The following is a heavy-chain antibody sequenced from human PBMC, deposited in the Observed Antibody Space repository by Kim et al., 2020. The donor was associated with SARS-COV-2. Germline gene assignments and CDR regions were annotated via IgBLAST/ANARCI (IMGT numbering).Heavy chain of an antibody. D-gene: IGHD4-17*01. Sequence: PSLKSRHTLSGDTSKNQFSLKLGSVTAADTAVYYWARALSPDYGEYVFDPWGQGTLVTVSS. J-gene: IGHJ5*02. V-gene: IGHV4-31*02. CDR3: ARALSPDYGEYVFDP.